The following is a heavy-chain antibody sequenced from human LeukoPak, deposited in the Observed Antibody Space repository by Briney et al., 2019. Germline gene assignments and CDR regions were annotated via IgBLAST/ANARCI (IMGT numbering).Heavy chain of an antibody. CDR2: ISGSGGST. J-gene: IGHJ4*02. CDR1: GFTFSSYA. V-gene: IGHV3-23*01. CDR3: AKVPWEFHYFDY. Sequence: GGSLRLSCAASGFTFSSYAMSWVRQAPGKGLEWVSAISGSGGSTYYADSVTGRFTISRDNSKNTLYLQMNSLRAEDTAVYYCAKVPWEFHYFDYWGQGTLVTVSS. D-gene: IGHD1-26*01.